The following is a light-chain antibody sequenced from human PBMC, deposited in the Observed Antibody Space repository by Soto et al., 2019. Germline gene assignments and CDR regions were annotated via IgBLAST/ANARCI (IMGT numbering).Light chain of an antibody. V-gene: IGKV1-9*01. CDR1: RGISSY. J-gene: IGKJ5*01. CDR3: QQLNSYPQT. CDR2: SAS. Sequence: ASVGDRVTITCQASRGISSYLAWYQQKPGKPPKLLVYSASTLQSGVPSRFSGSGSGPDFTLTISSLQPEDSATYFCQQLNSYPQTFGQGTRLEIK.